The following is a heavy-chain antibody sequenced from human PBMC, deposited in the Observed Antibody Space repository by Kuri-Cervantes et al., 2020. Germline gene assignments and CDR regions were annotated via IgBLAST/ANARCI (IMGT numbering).Heavy chain of an antibody. CDR3: ARGVCSSTSCYWLAHFDS. J-gene: IGHJ4*02. D-gene: IGHD2-2*01. Sequence: SVKVSCKASGGTFSSYAISWVRQAPGQGLEWMGGIIPIFGTANYAQKFQGRVTITADESTSTAYMELSSLRSEDTAVYYCARGVCSSTSCYWLAHFDSWGQGTLVTVSS. CDR1: GGTFSSYA. V-gene: IGHV1-69*13. CDR2: IIPIFGTA.